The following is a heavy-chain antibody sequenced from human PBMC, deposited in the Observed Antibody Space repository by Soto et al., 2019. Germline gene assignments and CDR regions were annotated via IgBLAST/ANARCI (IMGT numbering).Heavy chain of an antibody. CDR3: ARVVVVPAAMSTDYYYYYCMDV. CDR2: IIPIFGTA. J-gene: IGHJ6*02. D-gene: IGHD2-2*01. CDR1: GGTFSSYA. Sequence: QVQLVQSGAEVKKPGSSVKVSCKASGGTFSSYAISWVRQAPGQGLEWMGGIIPIFGTANYAQKFQGRVTITADESTSTAYMELSSLRSEDTAVYYCARVVVVPAAMSTDYYYYYCMDVWGQGTTVTVSS. V-gene: IGHV1-69*01.